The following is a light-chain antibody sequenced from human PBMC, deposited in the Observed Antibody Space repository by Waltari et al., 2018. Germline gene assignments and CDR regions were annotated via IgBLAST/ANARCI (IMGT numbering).Light chain of an antibody. Sequence: PSSLSASVGDRVTISCRASQIISTRLNWYQHKPGEAPRLLIFDASTLQSGVPSRFSGFRSGTEFTLTIDSLHPDDFATYYCQQSYDSWTFGQGTKVE. CDR1: QIISTR. J-gene: IGKJ1*01. CDR2: DAS. V-gene: IGKV1-39*01. CDR3: QQSYDSWT.